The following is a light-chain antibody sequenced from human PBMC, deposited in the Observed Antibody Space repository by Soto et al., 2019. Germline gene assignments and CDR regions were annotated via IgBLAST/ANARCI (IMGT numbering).Light chain of an antibody. CDR1: QGINSW. J-gene: IGKJ3*01. Sequence: DIQMTQSPSSVSASLGDRVSITCRASQGINSWLAWYQKKPGRAPKLLIYDASNLEAGVPSRFRGSGSGTDFTLTISCLQPEDIATYYCQQYDTLRVTFGPGTKVDI. V-gene: IGKV1-33*01. CDR3: QQYDTLRVT. CDR2: DAS.